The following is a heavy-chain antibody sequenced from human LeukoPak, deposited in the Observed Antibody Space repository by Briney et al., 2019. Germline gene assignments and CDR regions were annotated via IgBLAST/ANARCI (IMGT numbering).Heavy chain of an antibody. CDR3: ARGDIVLMVYAMDWFDP. V-gene: IGHV4-34*01. Sequence: SETLSLTCADYGESFSGYYWCWIRQPPGKGLEWIGEINHRGSTNYKPSLKSRVTISVDTSKNQFSLKLSSVTAADTAVYYCARGDIVLMVYAMDWFDPWGLGTLVTVSS. J-gene: IGHJ5*02. CDR1: GESFSGYY. CDR2: INHRGST. D-gene: IGHD2-8*01.